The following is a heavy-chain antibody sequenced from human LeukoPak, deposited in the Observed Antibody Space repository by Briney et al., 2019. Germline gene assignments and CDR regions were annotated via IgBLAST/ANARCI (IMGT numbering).Heavy chain of an antibody. CDR2: INHSGST. V-gene: IGHV4-34*01. CDR3: ARGVVVAATLFDY. D-gene: IGHD2-15*01. J-gene: IGHJ4*02. CDR1: GFIFSNDA. Sequence: GSLRLSCAASGFIFSNDAMHWVRQAPGKGLEWIGEINHSGSTNYNPSLKSRVTISVDTSKNQFSLKLSSVTAADTAVYYCARGVVVAATLFDYWGQGTLVTVSS.